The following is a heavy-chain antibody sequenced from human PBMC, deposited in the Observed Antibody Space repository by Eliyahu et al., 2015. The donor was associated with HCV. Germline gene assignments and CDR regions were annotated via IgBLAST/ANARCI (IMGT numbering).Heavy chain of an antibody. CDR3: ARLGGSYGSGSFTRFDY. D-gene: IGHD3-10*01. CDR1: GGSISSSSYY. Sequence: QLQLQESGPGLVKPSETLSLTCTVSGGSISSSSYYWGWIRQPPGKGLEWIGSIYYSGSTYYNPSLKSRVTISVDTSKNQFSLKLSSVTAADTAVYYCARLGGSYGSGSFTRFDYWGQGTLVTVSS. V-gene: IGHV4-39*01. CDR2: IYYSGST. J-gene: IGHJ4*02.